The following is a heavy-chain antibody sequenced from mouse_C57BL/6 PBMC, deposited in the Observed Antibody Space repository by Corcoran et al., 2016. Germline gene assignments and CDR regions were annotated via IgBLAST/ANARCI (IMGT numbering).Heavy chain of an antibody. J-gene: IGHJ1*03. Sequence: EVQLQQSGPELVKPGASVKISCKASGYTFTDYYMNWVKQSHGKSLEWIGDINPNNGGTSYNQKFKGKATLTVDKSSSTAYMELRSLTSEDSAVYYCARPHYYGSSPGYFDVWGTGTTVTVSS. CDR2: INPNNGGT. CDR3: ARPHYYGSSPGYFDV. D-gene: IGHD1-1*01. V-gene: IGHV1-26*01. CDR1: GYTFTDYY.